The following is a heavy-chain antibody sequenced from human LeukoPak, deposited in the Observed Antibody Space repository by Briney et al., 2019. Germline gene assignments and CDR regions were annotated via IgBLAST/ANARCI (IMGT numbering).Heavy chain of an antibody. J-gene: IGHJ6*02. CDR2: IYYSGST. Sequence: SETLSLTCTVSGGSISSSSYYWGWIRQPPGKGLEWIGSIYYSGSTYYNPSLKSRVTISVDTSKNQFSLKLSSVTAADTAVYYCARHYDFWSGYGMDVWGQGTTVTVS. CDR3: ARHYDFWSGYGMDV. CDR1: GGSISSSSYY. D-gene: IGHD3-3*01. V-gene: IGHV4-39*01.